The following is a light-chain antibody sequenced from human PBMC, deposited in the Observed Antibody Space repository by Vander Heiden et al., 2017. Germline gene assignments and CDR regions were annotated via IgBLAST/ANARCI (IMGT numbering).Light chain of an antibody. Sequence: DIQLTQSPSTLSASVGDRVTITCRAGQIVSDWLAWYQQKSGQAPNLLVYKASRLETGVPSRFSDSGSGTEFTLTIDSLHPDDFATYYCQQYESFPYTFGQGTKLEIK. J-gene: IGKJ2*01. CDR3: QQYESFPYT. CDR2: KAS. CDR1: QIVSDW. V-gene: IGKV1-5*03.